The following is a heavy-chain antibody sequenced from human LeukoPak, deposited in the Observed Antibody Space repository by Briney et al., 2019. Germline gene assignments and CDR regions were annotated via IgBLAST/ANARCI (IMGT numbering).Heavy chain of an antibody. CDR1: GGTFSSYA. Sequence: ASVKVSCKASGGTFSSYAISWVRQAPGQGLEWMGWINPNSGGTNYAQKFQGRVTMTRDTSISTAYMEVSRLRSDDTAVYYCARNRGDTSADYWGQGTLVTVSS. J-gene: IGHJ4*02. CDR2: INPNSGGT. V-gene: IGHV1-2*02. D-gene: IGHD3-16*01. CDR3: ARNRGDTSADY.